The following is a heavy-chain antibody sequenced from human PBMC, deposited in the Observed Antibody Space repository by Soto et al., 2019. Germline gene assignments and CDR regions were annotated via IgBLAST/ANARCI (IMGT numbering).Heavy chain of an antibody. J-gene: IGHJ2*01. D-gene: IGHD4-4*01. CDR2: ISYAGSNK. CDR3: AGPLWRDDYNWGYFDL. Sequence: QVQLVESGGGVVQPGRSLRLSCAASGFTFSSYAMHWVRQAPGKGLEWVAVISYAGSNKYYADSVKGRFTISRDNSKNPLYLQMSSLGLEDTAVYYGAGPLWRDDYNWGYFDLWGRGTPVTVSS. CDR1: GFTFSSYA. V-gene: IGHV3-30-3*01.